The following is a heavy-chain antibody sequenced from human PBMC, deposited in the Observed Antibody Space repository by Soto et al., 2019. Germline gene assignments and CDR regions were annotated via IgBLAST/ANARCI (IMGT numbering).Heavy chain of an antibody. J-gene: IGHJ6*02. CDR1: GFTFSSYA. Sequence: GGSLRLSCAASGFTFSSYAMSWVRQAPGKGLEWVSAISGSGGSTYYADYVKGRFTISRDNSKNMLYLQMNSLIAEDTAVYYFALLVIAAAGSPDYYGMDVWGQGTTVTVSS. CDR2: ISGSGGST. CDR3: ALLVIAAAGSPDYYGMDV. D-gene: IGHD6-13*01. V-gene: IGHV3-23*01.